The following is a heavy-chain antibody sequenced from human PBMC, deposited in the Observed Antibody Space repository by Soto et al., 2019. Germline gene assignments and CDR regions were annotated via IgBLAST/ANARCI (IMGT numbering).Heavy chain of an antibody. CDR2: IYYSGST. D-gene: IGHD1-7*01. CDR1: GGSISSYY. V-gene: IGHV4-59*01. Sequence: SETLSLTCTVSGGSISSYYWSWIRQPPGKGLEWIGYIYYSGSTNYNPSLKSRVTISVDTSKNQFSLKLSSVTAADTAVYYCARSGSYNWNYNWFDPWGQGTLVPVSS. J-gene: IGHJ5*02. CDR3: ARSGSYNWNYNWFDP.